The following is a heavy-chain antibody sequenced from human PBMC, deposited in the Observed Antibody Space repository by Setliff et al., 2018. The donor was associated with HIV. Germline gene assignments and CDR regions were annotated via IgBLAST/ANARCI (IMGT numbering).Heavy chain of an antibody. V-gene: IGHV4-61*08. CDR1: GGSISSGDYY. CDR2: VYYTGST. Sequence: SETLSLTCTVSGGSISSGDYYWSWIRQHPGKGLEWIGYVYYTGSTNYNPSLKSRVTIGVDTSKNQFSLKLTSVTAADAAVYYCARRRPPPSGLYSAYYMDVWGTGTTVTVSS. J-gene: IGHJ6*03. CDR3: ARRRPPPSGLYSAYYMDV. D-gene: IGHD1-26*01.